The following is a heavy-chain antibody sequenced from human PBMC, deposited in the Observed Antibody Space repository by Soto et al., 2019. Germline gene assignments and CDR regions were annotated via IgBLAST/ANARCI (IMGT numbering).Heavy chain of an antibody. CDR3: ARNSGSYSLYWYFDL. J-gene: IGHJ2*01. V-gene: IGHV1-69*06. CDR1: GGTFSSYA. Sequence: SVKVSCKASGGTFSSYAISWVRQAPGQGLEWMGGIIPIFGTANYAQKFQGRVTITADKSTSTAYMELSSLRSEDTAVYYCARNSGSYSLYWYFDLWGRGTLVTVSS. CDR2: IIPIFGTA. D-gene: IGHD1-26*01.